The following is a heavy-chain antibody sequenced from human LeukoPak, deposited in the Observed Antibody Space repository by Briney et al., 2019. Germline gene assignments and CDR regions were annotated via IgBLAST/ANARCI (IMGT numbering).Heavy chain of an antibody. D-gene: IGHD3-22*01. CDR3: ARAYYYDSSERRLFDY. CDR1: GGSISSSSYY. V-gene: IGHV4-39*07. J-gene: IGHJ4*02. Sequence: SETLSLTCTVSGGSISSSSYYWGWIRQPPGKGLEWIGSIYYSGSTYYNPSLKSRVTISVDTSKNQFSLKLSSVTAADTAVYYCARAYYYDSSERRLFDYWGQGTLVTVSS. CDR2: IYYSGST.